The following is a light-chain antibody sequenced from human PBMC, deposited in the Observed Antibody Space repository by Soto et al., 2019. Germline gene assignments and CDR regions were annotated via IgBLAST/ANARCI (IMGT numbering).Light chain of an antibody. V-gene: IGLV3-21*02. CDR3: QVWDTSSDLVV. J-gene: IGLJ2*01. Sequence: SYELTQPPSVSVAPGQTATINCGGDNIGRRTMHWYQQKPGQPPVLVVYDDSDRPSGIPERFSGSNSGNTATLTISRVEAGDEADYYCQVWDTSSDLVVFGGGTQLTVL. CDR1: NIGRRT. CDR2: DDS.